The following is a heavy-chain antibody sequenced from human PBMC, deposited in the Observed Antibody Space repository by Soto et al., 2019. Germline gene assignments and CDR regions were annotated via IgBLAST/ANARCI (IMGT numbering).Heavy chain of an antibody. CDR1: GFTFSSYS. CDR3: ARGPPYSSEHYGMDV. D-gene: IGHD6-19*01. Sequence: PGGSLRLSCAASGFTFSSYSMNWVRQAPGKGLEWVSYISSSSSTIYYADSVKGRFTISRDNAKNSLYLQMNSLRAEDTAVYYCARGPPYSSEHYGMDVWGQGTTVTVSS. V-gene: IGHV3-48*01. J-gene: IGHJ6*02. CDR2: ISSSSSTI.